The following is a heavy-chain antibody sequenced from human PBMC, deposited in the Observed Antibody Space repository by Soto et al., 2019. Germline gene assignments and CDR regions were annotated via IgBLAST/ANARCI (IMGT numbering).Heavy chain of an antibody. Sequence: GGSLRLSCVASGFTFSAYAMTWVRQAPGKGLEWVSVISATGATTYYADSVRGRFTISRDNSKNTLNLQMNDLRVEDTAVIYCAKGRKSTEKDIAVMLAAASSIQHWGQGTLVTVSS. CDR2: ISATGATT. V-gene: IGHV3-23*01. CDR1: GFTFSAYA. CDR3: AKGRKSTEKDIAVMLAAASSIQH. D-gene: IGHD2-15*01. J-gene: IGHJ1*01.